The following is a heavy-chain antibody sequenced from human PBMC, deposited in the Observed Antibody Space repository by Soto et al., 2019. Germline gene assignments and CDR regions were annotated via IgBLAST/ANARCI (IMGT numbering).Heavy chain of an antibody. CDR2: MYYSGST. CDR1: GGSISSSNYF. J-gene: IGHJ3*02. Sequence: SETLSLTCTVSGGSISSSNYFWGWIRQPPGKGLEWIGSMYYSGSTYYNPSLKSRVTISVDTSKNQFSLKLSSVTAADTAVYYCARGYCSGGSCSEWAFDIWGQGTMVTVSS. D-gene: IGHD2-15*01. V-gene: IGHV4-39*07. CDR3: ARGYCSGGSCSEWAFDI.